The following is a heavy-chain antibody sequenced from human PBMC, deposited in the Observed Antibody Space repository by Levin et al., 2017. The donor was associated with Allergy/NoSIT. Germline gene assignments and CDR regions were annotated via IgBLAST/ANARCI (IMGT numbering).Heavy chain of an antibody. CDR2: ISGSGGST. CDR3: AKGPRQVFGGGWNPFDY. V-gene: IGHV3-23*01. Sequence: GGSLRLSCAASGFTFSSYAMSWVRQAPGKGLEWVSAISGSGGSTYYADSVKGRFTISRDNSKNTLYLQMNSLRAEDTAVYYCAKGPRQVFGGGWNPFDYWGQGTLVTVSS. D-gene: IGHD3-10*01. J-gene: IGHJ4*02. CDR1: GFTFSSYA.